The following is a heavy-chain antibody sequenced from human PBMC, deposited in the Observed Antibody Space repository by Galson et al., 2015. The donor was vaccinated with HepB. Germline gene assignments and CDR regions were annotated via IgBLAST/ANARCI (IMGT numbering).Heavy chain of an antibody. CDR2: ISSSSSTI. V-gene: IGHV3-48*01. Sequence: SLRLSCAASGSTFGSYAMNWVRQAPGKGLEWVAYISSSSSTIYYADSVKGRFTISRDNAKNSLYLQMNSLRAEDTAVYYCARDRSPGYYYDNSGYSDAFDIWGQGTMVTVSS. D-gene: IGHD3-22*01. J-gene: IGHJ3*02. CDR1: GSTFGSYA. CDR3: ARDRSPGYYYDNSGYSDAFDI.